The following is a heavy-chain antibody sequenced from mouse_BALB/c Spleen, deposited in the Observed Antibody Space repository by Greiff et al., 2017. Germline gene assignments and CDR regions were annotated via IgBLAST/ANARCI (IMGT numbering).Heavy chain of an antibody. V-gene: IGHV14-3*02. D-gene: IGHD3-2*02. CDR1: GFNIKDTY. CDR3: ARSRLRDYAMDY. J-gene: IGHJ4*01. CDR2: IDPANGNT. Sequence: DVKLQESGAELVKPGASVKLSCTASGFNIKDTYMHWVKQRPEQGLEWIGRIDPANGNTKYDPKFQGKATITADTSSNTAYLQLSSLTSEDTAVYYCARSRLRDYAMDYWGQGTSVTVSS.